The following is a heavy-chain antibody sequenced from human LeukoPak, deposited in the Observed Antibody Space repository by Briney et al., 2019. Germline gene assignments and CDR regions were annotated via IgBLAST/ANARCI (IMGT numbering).Heavy chain of an antibody. D-gene: IGHD1-7*01. CDR1: GYTFTSYY. Sequence: GASVKVSCKASGYTFTSYYMHWVRQAPGQGLEWMGIINPSGGSTSYAQKFQGRVTMTRDTSTSTVYMELSSLRSEDTAVYYCARDRGYIPWNSGLDDYWGQGTLVTVSS. J-gene: IGHJ4*02. V-gene: IGHV1-46*01. CDR3: ARDRGYIPWNSGLDDY. CDR2: INPSGGST.